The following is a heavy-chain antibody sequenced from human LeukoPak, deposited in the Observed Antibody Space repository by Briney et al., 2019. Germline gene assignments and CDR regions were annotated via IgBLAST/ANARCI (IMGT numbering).Heavy chain of an antibody. Sequence: SETLSLTCTVSGDSISSGDYYWGWIRQPPGKGLEWTGSIYYSGSTYYNPSLKSRVTISVDTSKNQFSLKLSSVTAADTAVYYCARQRSLGLWYVGWFDPWGQGTLVTVSS. J-gene: IGHJ5*02. V-gene: IGHV4-39*01. CDR3: ARQRSLGLWYVGWFDP. CDR1: GDSISSGDYY. CDR2: IYYSGST. D-gene: IGHD5-18*01.